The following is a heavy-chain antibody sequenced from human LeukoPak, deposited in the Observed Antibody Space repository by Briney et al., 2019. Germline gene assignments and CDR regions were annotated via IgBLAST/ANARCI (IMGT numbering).Heavy chain of an antibody. J-gene: IGHJ1*01. D-gene: IGHD6-6*01. CDR2: INAGNGNT. CDR3: ARDREKGSSSEWAVPEH. V-gene: IGHV1-3*01. Sequence: ASVKVSCKASGYTFTSYAMHWVRQAPGQRLEWMGWINAGNGNTKYSQKFQGRVTNTRDTSASTAYMELSSLRSEDTAVYYCARDREKGSSSEWAVPEHWGQGTLVTVSS. CDR1: GYTFTSYA.